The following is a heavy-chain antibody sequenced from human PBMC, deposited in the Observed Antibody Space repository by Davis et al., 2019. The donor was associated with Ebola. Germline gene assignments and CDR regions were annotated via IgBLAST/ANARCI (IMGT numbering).Heavy chain of an antibody. CDR1: GFTFSDYY. CDR2: ISSSSSTI. V-gene: IGHV3-11*04. Sequence: PGGSLRLSCGTSGFTFSDYYMSWIRQAPGKGLEWVSYISSSSSTIYYADSVKGRFTISRDNAKNSLYLQMNSLRDEDTAVYYCVRRGVVTPLFTFYFDYWGQGTLVTVSS. D-gene: IGHD4-23*01. CDR3: VRRGVVTPLFTFYFDY. J-gene: IGHJ4*02.